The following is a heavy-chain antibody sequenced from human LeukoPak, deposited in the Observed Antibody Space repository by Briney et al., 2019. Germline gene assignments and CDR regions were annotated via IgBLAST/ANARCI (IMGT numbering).Heavy chain of an antibody. CDR3: AKDQLVIVVVPAAKFTGGMDV. CDR2: TSYDGSNK. V-gene: IGHV3-30*18. Sequence: GRPLRLSCAASGFTFSSYGMHWVRQAPGKGLEWVAVTSYDGSNKYYADSVKGRFTISRDNSKNTLYLQMNSLRAEDTAVYYCAKDQLVIVVVPAAKFTGGMDVWGKGTTVTVSS. D-gene: IGHD2-2*03. J-gene: IGHJ6*04. CDR1: GFTFSSYG.